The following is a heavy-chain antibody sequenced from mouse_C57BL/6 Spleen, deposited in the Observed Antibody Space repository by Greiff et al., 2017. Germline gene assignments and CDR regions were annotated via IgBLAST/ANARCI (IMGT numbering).Heavy chain of an antibody. CDR1: GYAFTTYL. V-gene: IGHV1-54*01. CDR2: INPGCGGT. Sequence: QVQLQQSGAELVRPGTSVKVSCKASGYAFTTYLIEWVKQRPGQGLEWIGVINPGCGGTNYNEKFKGKATLTADKSSSTAYMQLSSLTSEDSAVYFWARYYGSSYGFAYWGQGTLVTVSA. CDR3: ARYYGSSYGFAY. D-gene: IGHD1-1*01. J-gene: IGHJ3*01.